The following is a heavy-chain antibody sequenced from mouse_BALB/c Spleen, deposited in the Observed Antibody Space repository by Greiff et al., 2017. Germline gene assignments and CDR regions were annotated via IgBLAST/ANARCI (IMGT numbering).Heavy chain of an antibody. Sequence: EVQRVESGGGLVKPGGSLKLSCAASGFTFSSYAMSWVRQTPEKRLEWVASISSGGSTYYPDSVKGRFTISRDNARNILYLQMSSLRSEDTAMYYCARGPLWYFDVWGAGTTVTVSS. CDR1: GFTFSSYA. CDR3: ARGPLWYFDV. V-gene: IGHV5-6-5*01. CDR2: ISSGGST. D-gene: IGHD6-1*01. J-gene: IGHJ1*01.